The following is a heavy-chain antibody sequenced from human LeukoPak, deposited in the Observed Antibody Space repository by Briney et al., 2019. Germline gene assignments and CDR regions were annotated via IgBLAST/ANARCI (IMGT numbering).Heavy chain of an antibody. Sequence: GGSLRLSCAASGFTFSSYGMSWVRQAPGKGLEWVSAISGSGGGTYYADSVKGRFTISRDNSKNTLYLQMNSLRAEDTAVYYCAKGGRSLVGASYYYYYYMDVWGKGTTVTISS. CDR2: ISGSGGGT. V-gene: IGHV3-23*01. CDR1: GFTFSSYG. CDR3: AKGGRSLVGASYYYYYYMDV. D-gene: IGHD1-26*01. J-gene: IGHJ6*03.